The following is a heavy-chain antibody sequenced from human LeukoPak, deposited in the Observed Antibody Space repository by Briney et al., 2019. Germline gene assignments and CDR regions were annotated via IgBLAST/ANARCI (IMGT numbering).Heavy chain of an antibody. CDR2: IYHSGST. V-gene: IGHV4-38-2*02. J-gene: IGHJ4*02. CDR3: ARGLITLLRGVSYFDY. Sequence: SGTLSLTCTVSGYSISSGYYWGWIRQPPGKGLEWIGSIYHSGSTYYNPSLKSRVTISVDTSKNQFSLKLTSVTAADTAVYYCARGLITLLRGVSYFDYWGQGTLVTVSS. D-gene: IGHD3-10*01. CDR1: GYSISSGYY.